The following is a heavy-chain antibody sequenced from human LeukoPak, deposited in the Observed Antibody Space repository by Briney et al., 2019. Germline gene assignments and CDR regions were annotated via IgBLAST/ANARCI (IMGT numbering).Heavy chain of an antibody. CDR2: ISGSADST. D-gene: IGHD2-2*01. V-gene: IGHV3-23*01. J-gene: IGHJ4*02. CDR3: AKGRPCSSTSCYGSYFDS. CDR1: GFTFSGYA. Sequence: PPGGSLRLSCAASGFTFSGYAMNWVRQAPGKGLEWVSVISGSADSTYYADSVKGRFTISRDNSKSTLYLQMNSLSAEDTAVYYCAKGRPCSSTSCYGSYFDSWGQGTLVTVSS.